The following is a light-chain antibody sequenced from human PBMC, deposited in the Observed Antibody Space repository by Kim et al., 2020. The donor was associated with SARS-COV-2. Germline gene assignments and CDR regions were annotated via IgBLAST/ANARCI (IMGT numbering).Light chain of an antibody. Sequence: GDRVPLPCRASQDIRNNLAWFQHTPGKAPKLLIYGASALHSEVPSRFSGSGTGTDFTHTISSLQPEDVATFYCQSYNSVPWTFGQGTKL. J-gene: IGKJ1*01. CDR3: QSYNSVPWT. V-gene: IGKV1-27*01. CDR2: GAS. CDR1: QDIRNN.